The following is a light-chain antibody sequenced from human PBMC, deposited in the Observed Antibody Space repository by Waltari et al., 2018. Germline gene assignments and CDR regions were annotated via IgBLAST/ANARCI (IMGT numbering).Light chain of an antibody. J-gene: IGLJ1*01. CDR2: GKN. CDR3: NSRDSSGNPYV. V-gene: IGLV3-19*01. CDR1: SLRSYY. Sequence: SSELTQDPAVSVALGQTVRITCQGDSLRSYYASWYQQKPGQAPALVISGKNNRPSEIPDRFSGSNSGNTASLTITGAQAEDEADYYCNSRDSSGNPYVFGTGTKVTVL.